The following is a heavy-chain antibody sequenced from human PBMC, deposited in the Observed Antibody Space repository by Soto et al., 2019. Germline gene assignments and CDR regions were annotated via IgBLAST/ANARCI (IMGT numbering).Heavy chain of an antibody. J-gene: IGHJ4*02. Sequence: RGALTLPCAGSGWTVSISAMSCVRQAPGKGLEWVSAISGSGGSTYYADSVKGRFTISRDNSKNTLYLQMNSLRAEDTAVYYCAKDIGTMIDYWGQGTLVTVSS. V-gene: IGHV3-23*01. CDR3: AKDIGTMIDY. CDR2: ISGSGGST. CDR1: GWTVSISA. D-gene: IGHD3-22*01.